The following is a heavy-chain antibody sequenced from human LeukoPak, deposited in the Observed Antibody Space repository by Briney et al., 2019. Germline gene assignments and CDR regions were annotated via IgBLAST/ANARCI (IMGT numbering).Heavy chain of an antibody. V-gene: IGHV3-48*03. CDR2: ISSSGSTI. CDR1: GFTFSSYE. J-gene: IGHJ5*02. Sequence: GGSLRLSCAASGFTFSSYETNWVRQAPGKGLEWVSYISSSGSTIYYADSVKGRFTISRDNAKNSLYLQMNSLRAEDTAVYYCARVSGSWFDPWGQGTLVTVSS. CDR3: ARVSGSWFDP.